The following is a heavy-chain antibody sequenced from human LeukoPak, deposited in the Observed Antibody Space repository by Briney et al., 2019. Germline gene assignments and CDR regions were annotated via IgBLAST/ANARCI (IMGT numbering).Heavy chain of an antibody. CDR3: ARGNYYCSGTSCYTFLDY. Sequence: GGSLRLSCAASGFTFSDYYMNWIRQAPGRGLEGISYISSDGNTIYYADSVKGRFTISRDNAKNSLYLQMNSLRAEDTAVYYCARGNYYCSGTSCYTFLDYWGQGTLVTVSS. D-gene: IGHD2-2*02. J-gene: IGHJ4*02. V-gene: IGHV3-11*04. CDR1: GFTFSDYY. CDR2: ISSDGNTI.